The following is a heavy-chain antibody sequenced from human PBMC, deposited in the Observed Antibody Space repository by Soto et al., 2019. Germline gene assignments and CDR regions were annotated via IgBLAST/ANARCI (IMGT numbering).Heavy chain of an antibody. CDR3: ARGMVNSSGWYRYYYYYGMDV. CDR1: GFTFSSYG. V-gene: IGHV3-33*01. J-gene: IGHJ6*02. Sequence: PGGSLRLSCAASGFTFSSYGMHWVRQAPGKGLEWVAVMWYDGSNKYYADSVKGRFTISRDNSKNTLYLQMNSLRAEDTAVYYCARGMVNSSGWYRYYYYYGMDVWGQGTTVTVSS. D-gene: IGHD6-19*01. CDR2: MWYDGSNK.